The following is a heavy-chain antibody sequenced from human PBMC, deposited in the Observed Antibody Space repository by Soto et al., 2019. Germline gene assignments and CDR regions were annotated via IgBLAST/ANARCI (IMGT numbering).Heavy chain of an antibody. V-gene: IGHV2-5*02. J-gene: IGHJ4*02. CDR3: AHIARIPYDYDGSGYPSGFDY. D-gene: IGHD3-22*01. CDR1: GFSLSTSGVG. CDR2: IYWDDDK. Sequence: SGPTLVNPTQTLTLTCTFSGFSLSTSGVGVGWIRQPPGKALEWLALIYWDDDKRYSPSLKNRLTITKDTSKNQVVLIMTNMDPVDTATYYCAHIARIPYDYDGSGYPSGFDYWGQGILVTVSS.